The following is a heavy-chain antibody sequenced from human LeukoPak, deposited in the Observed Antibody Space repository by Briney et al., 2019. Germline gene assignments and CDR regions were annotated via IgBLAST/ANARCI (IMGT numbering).Heavy chain of an antibody. J-gene: IGHJ4*02. CDR1: GFTFSDHY. D-gene: IGHD1-14*01. Sequence: GGSLRLPCAASGFTFSDHYMDWVRQAPGKGLEWVGRITNKASSYTTEYAASVKGRFTISRDDSKNSLYLQMNSLKTEDTAVYYCTRGPPDYWGQGTLVTVSS. V-gene: IGHV3-72*01. CDR2: ITNKASSYTT. CDR3: TRGPPDY.